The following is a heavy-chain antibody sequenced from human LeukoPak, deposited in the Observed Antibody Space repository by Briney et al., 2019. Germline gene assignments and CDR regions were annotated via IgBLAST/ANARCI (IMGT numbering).Heavy chain of an antibody. J-gene: IGHJ4*02. D-gene: IGHD3-22*01. CDR2: IYYSGST. CDR3: ARAPAYYYDSSGYYPPGFDY. V-gene: IGHV4-39*07. CDR1: GGSISSSSYY. Sequence: SETLSLTCTVSGGSISSSSYYWGWIRQPPGKGLEWIGSIYYSGSTYYNPSLKSRVTISVDTSKNQFSLKLSSVAAADTAVYYCARAPAYYYDSSGYYPPGFDYWGQGTLVTVSS.